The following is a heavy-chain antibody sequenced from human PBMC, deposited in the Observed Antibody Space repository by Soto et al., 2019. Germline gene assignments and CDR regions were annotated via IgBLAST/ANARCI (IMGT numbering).Heavy chain of an antibody. J-gene: IGHJ6*02. V-gene: IGHV3-23*01. CDR3: AKDRKYSSGWYGHYGMDV. Sequence: GGSLRLSCAASGFTFSSYAMSWVRQAPGKGLEWVSAISGSGGSTYYADSVKGRFTISRDNSKNTLYLQMNSLRAEDTAVYYCAKDRKYSSGWYGHYGMDVWGQGTTVTVSS. D-gene: IGHD6-19*01. CDR2: ISGSGGST. CDR1: GFTFSSYA.